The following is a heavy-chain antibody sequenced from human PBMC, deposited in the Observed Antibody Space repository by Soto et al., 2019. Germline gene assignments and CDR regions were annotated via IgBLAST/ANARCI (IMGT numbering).Heavy chain of an antibody. V-gene: IGHV1-18*01. CDR3: VMVDNYVAPTPQDV. Sequence: QVQLVQSGDEVKKPGASVKVSCKASGYIFVNYGIAWVRQAPGQGLEWMGWISPYTGNTHSATKSQGRLTMTTDTSTSTAYMDLGSLTSDDTAVYYCVMVDNYVAPTPQDVWGKGTTVTVSS. CDR2: ISPYTGNT. CDR1: GYIFVNYG. D-gene: IGHD3-16*01. J-gene: IGHJ6*04.